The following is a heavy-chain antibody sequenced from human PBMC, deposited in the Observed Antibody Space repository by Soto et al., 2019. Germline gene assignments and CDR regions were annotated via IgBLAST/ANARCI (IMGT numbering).Heavy chain of an antibody. J-gene: IGHJ4*02. D-gene: IGHD5-18*01. CDR3: ARTDVDTIKDTKGYYFDY. V-gene: IGHV2-70*11. CDR1: IVSLSTSGIS. CDR2: IDWDDDK. Sequence: SGPTVVNPTQTLTLTDTFSIVSLSTSGISVTWIRQPPGKALEWLARIDWDDDKYYSTSLKTRLTISKDTSKNQVVLTMTNMDPVDTATYYCARTDVDTIKDTKGYYFDYWGQGTLVTVSS.